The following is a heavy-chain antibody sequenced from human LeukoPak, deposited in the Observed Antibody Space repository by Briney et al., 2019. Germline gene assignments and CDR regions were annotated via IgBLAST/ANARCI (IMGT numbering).Heavy chain of an antibody. CDR3: ARDRNSGSSLDI. CDR1: GYTFTGYY. Sequence: ASVKVSCKASGYTFTGYYIHWARQAPGQGLEWMGWIYPYSGGTNYAQNFQGSVTMTRDTPISTAYMDLSSLKSDDTAVYYCARDRNSGSSLDIWGQGTMLTVSS. CDR2: IYPYSGGT. J-gene: IGHJ3*02. D-gene: IGHD6-6*01. V-gene: IGHV1-2*02.